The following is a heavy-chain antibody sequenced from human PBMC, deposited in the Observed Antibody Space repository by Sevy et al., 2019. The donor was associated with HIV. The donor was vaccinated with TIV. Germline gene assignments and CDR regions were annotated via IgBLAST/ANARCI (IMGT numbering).Heavy chain of an antibody. D-gene: IGHD7-27*01. CDR1: GDSFSSYF. J-gene: IGHJ4*02. CDR2: INTRGST. CDR3: ARSNWVTATNGFSKSYYFDY. V-gene: IGHV4-4*07. Sequence: SETLSLTCTVSGDSFSSYFWAWIRQPAGKGLEWIGRINTRGSTNYNPSFKSRGTMSVDTSKSQFSLKVTSLTAADTAIYFCARSNWVTATNGFSKSYYFDYWGQGSLVTVSS.